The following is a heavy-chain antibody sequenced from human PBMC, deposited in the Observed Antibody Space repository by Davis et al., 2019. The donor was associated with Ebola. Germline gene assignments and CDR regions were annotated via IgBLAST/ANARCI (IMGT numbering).Heavy chain of an antibody. CDR2: ISYSGST. CDR1: GGSISSYY. D-gene: IGHD5-24*01. CDR3: SGSREGYTYFDF. Sequence: PSETLSLTCTVSGGSISSYYWIWIRQPPGKGLEWIGWISYSGSTSYNPSLKSRVTISVDTSKSQFSLRVTSVTAADTAVYYCSGSREGYTYFDFWGQGTLVTVSS. V-gene: IGHV4-59*08. J-gene: IGHJ4*02.